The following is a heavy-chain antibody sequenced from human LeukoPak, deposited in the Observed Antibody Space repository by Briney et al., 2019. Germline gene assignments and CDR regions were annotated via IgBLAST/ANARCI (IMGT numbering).Heavy chain of an antibody. Sequence: SETLSLTCTVSGGSISSYYWSWIRQPAGKGLEWIGRIYTSGSTNYNPSLKSRVSMSVDTSKNQFSLKLSSVTAADTAVYYCAREQLEQWLVGDHYFDYWGQGTLVTVSS. V-gene: IGHV4-4*07. J-gene: IGHJ4*02. D-gene: IGHD6-19*01. CDR2: IYTSGST. CDR1: GGSISSYY. CDR3: AREQLEQWLVGDHYFDY.